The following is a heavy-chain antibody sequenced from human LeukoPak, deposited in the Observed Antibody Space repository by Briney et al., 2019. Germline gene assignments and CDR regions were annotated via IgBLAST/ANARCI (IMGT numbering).Heavy chain of an antibody. Sequence: TSETLSLTCTVSGGSISSSSYCWGWIRQPPGKGLEWIGSIYYSGSTYYNPSLKSRVTISVDTSKNQFSLKLSSVTAADTAVYYCARQLYYYDSSTLQYWGQGTLVTVSS. CDR1: GGSISSSSYC. V-gene: IGHV4-39*01. D-gene: IGHD3-22*01. CDR3: ARQLYYYDSSTLQY. CDR2: IYYSGST. J-gene: IGHJ4*02.